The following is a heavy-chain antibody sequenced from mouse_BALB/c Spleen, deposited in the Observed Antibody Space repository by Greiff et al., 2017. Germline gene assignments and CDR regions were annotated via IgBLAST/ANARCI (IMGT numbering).Heavy chain of an antibody. V-gene: IGHV5-17*02. CDR3: ARPNWDY. CDR2: ISSGSSTI. D-gene: IGHD4-1*01. CDR1: GFTFSSFG. Sequence: EVKLMESGGGLVQPGGSRKLSCAASGFTFSSFGMHWVRQAPEKGLEWVAYISSGSSTIYYADTVKGRFTISRDNPKNTLFLQMTSLRSEDTAMYYCARPNWDYWGQGTSVTVSS. J-gene: IGHJ4*01.